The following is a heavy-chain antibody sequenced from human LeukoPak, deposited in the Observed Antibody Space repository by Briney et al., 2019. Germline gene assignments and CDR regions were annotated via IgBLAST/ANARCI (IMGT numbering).Heavy chain of an antibody. V-gene: IGHV4-34*01. Sequence: PSETLPLTCAVYGGSFSGYYWSWIRQPPGKGLEWIGEINHSGSTNYNPSLKSRVTISVDTSKNQFSLKLSSVTAADTAVYYCAVLTSSGYGMDVWGQGTTVTVSS. CDR2: INHSGST. D-gene: IGHD3-22*01. CDR3: AVLTSSGYGMDV. J-gene: IGHJ6*02. CDR1: GGSFSGYY.